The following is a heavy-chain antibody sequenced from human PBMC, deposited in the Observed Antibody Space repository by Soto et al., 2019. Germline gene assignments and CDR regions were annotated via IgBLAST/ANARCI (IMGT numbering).Heavy chain of an antibody. J-gene: IGHJ6*02. V-gene: IGHV1-3*01. CDR3: ARRRSSRLRFLEWGNYGMDV. D-gene: IGHD3-3*01. CDR1: GYTFPSSA. Sequence: VKVSCKASGYTFPSSAIHWVRQAPGQRLEWMVWINAGNGNTKYSQKFQGRVTITRDTSASTAYMELSSLRSEDTAVYYCARRRSSRLRFLEWGNYGMDVWGQGTTVTVSS. CDR2: INAGNGNT.